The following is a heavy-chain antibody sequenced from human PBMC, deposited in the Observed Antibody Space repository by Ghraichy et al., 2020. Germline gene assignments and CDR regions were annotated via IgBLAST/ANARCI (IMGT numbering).Heavy chain of an antibody. D-gene: IGHD1-26*01. CDR1: GGSISRGTYY. J-gene: IGHJ3*02. CDR2: ISASGST. CDR3: ARAYFVGAILAFDI. Sequence: SETLSLTCTVSGGSISRGTYYWSWIRQPAGKGLEWIGRISASGSTNYNPSLKSRVTISVDTSKNQFSLKLSSVTAADTAVYYCARAYFVGAILAFDIWGQGTMVTVSS. V-gene: IGHV4-61*02.